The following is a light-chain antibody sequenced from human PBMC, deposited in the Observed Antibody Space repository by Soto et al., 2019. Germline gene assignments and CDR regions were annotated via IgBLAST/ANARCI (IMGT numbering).Light chain of an antibody. V-gene: IGLV2-14*01. CDR1: SSDAGGYNY. CDR3: SSYTGSSTLV. Sequence: QSALTQPASVSGSPGQSITISCTGTSSDAGGYNYVSWYQQHPGKAPKLMIYEVSNRPSGVSNRFSGSKSGNTASLTISGLQAEDEADYYCSSYTGSSTLVFGGGTQLTVL. J-gene: IGLJ2*01. CDR2: EVS.